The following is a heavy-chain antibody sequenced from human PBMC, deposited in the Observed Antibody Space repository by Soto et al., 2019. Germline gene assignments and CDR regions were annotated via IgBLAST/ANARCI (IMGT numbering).Heavy chain of an antibody. Sequence: GESLKISCKGSGYSFTSYWIGWVRQMPGKGLEWMGIIYPGDSDTRYSPSFQGQVTISADKSISTAYLQWSSLKASDTAMYYCARLGYCIGGSCYSYYYYYGMDVWGQGTTVTVSS. D-gene: IGHD2-15*01. J-gene: IGHJ6*02. V-gene: IGHV5-51*01. CDR3: ARLGYCIGGSCYSYYYYYGMDV. CDR1: GYSFTSYW. CDR2: IYPGDSDT.